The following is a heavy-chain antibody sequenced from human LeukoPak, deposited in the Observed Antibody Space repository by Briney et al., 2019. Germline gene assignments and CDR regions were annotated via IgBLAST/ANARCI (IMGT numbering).Heavy chain of an antibody. D-gene: IGHD6-13*01. Sequence: GRSLRLSCAASGFTFYTYALHWVRQAPGKGLEWVAAISYDGSNKYYADSVKGRFTISRDNSKNTLYLQMNSLRAEDAAVYYCAKDATAVVGTVYMDVWGKGTTVTISS. CDR1: GFTFYTYA. J-gene: IGHJ6*03. CDR2: ISYDGSNK. V-gene: IGHV3-30*04. CDR3: AKDATAVVGTVYMDV.